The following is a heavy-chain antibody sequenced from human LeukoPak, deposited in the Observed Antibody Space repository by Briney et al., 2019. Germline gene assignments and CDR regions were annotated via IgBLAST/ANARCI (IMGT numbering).Heavy chain of an antibody. D-gene: IGHD3-22*01. CDR3: ARGGDSSGYYYPLFDY. CDR2: INHSGST. CDR1: GGSFSGYY. J-gene: IGHJ4*02. V-gene: IGHV4-34*01. Sequence: SETLSLTCAVYGGSFSGYYWSWIRQPPGKGLEWIGEINHSGSTNYNPSLKSRVTISVDTSKNQFSLKLSSVTAADTAVCYCARGGDSSGYYYPLFDYWGQGTLVTVSS.